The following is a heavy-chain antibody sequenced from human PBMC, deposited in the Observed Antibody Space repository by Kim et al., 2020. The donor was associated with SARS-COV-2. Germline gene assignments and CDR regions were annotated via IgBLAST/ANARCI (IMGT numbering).Heavy chain of an antibody. CDR3: ARRGDYGGMDV. V-gene: IGHV3-73*01. CDR2: IRSKVNSYAT. Sequence: GSLRLSCAASGFTFSGSAMHWVRQASGKGLEWVGRIRSKVNSYATAYAASVKGRFTISRDDSKNTAFLQMNSLKTEDTAVYYCARRGDYGGMDVWGQGTTVTVSS. CDR1: GFTFSGSA. J-gene: IGHJ6*02.